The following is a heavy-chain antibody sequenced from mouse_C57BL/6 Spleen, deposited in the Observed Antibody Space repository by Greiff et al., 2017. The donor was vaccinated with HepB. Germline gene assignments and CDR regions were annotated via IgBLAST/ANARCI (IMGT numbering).Heavy chain of an antibody. Sequence: EVMLVESGEGLVKPGGSLKLSCAASGFTFSSYAMSWVRQTPEKRLEWVAYIRSGVVYIYYADTVKGRFTIFRDNARNTLYLQMSSLKSEDTAMYYGTRGNYGGAMDYWGQGTSVTVSS. J-gene: IGHJ4*01. D-gene: IGHD1-1*01. CDR3: TRGNYGGAMDY. CDR2: IRSGVVYI. CDR1: GFTFSSYA. V-gene: IGHV5-9-1*02.